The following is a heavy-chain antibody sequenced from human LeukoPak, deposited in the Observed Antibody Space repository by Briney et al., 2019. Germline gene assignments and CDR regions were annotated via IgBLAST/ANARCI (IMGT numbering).Heavy chain of an antibody. CDR3: ARDLSSTSNWEFDF. Sequence: ASVKVSCKASGYTFTCYFMHWVLQAPGQGLEGMGRINLNSGGTYYAQNLQGRVTMTRDTSISTAYVELSRLTSDDTAMYYCARDLSSTSNWEFDFWGQGTLVTVSS. CDR2: INLNSGGT. V-gene: IGHV1-2*06. J-gene: IGHJ4*02. D-gene: IGHD1-26*01. CDR1: GYTFTCYF.